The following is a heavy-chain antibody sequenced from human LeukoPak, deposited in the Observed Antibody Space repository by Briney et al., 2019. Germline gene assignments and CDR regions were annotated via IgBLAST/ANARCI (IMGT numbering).Heavy chain of an antibody. CDR1: GFTFSSYA. V-gene: IGHV3-23*01. CDR2: IAGTDGTT. D-gene: IGHD3-10*01. Sequence: GGSLRLSCAASGFTFSSYAMSWVRQAPGKGLEWVSAIAGTDGTTFYAAFVKGRFTISRDNSRNTLYLQMNSLRAEDTAVYYCTKRIDGAGSYYIDFWGQGTVVTVSS. CDR3: TKRIDGAGSYYIDF. J-gene: IGHJ4*02.